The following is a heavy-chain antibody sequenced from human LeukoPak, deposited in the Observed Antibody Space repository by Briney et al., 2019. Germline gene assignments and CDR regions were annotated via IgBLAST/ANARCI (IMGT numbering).Heavy chain of an antibody. CDR3: ARRLLGTDY. J-gene: IGHJ4*02. CDR1: GTSIRSGSYY. V-gene: IGHV4-61*09. Sequence: PSQTLSLTCTVTGTSIRSGSYYWNWIRQAAGKGLEWIGEINHSGSTNYNPSLKSRVTISVDTSKNQFSLKLSSVTAADTAVYYCARRLLGTDYWGQGTLVTVSS. D-gene: IGHD2-15*01. CDR2: INHSGST.